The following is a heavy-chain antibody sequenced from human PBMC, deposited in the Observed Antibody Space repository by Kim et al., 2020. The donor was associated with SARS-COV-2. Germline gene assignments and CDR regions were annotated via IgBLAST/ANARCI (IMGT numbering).Heavy chain of an antibody. V-gene: IGHV3-30*03. CDR3: ARDGGSYDVLPDYSNVGYYYGMDV. CDR2: ISSDGSDQ. CDR1: GFSFSRYV. Sequence: GGSLRLSCAASGFSFSRYVMHWVRQAPGKGLEWVALISSDGSDQYYGDPVRGRVTISRDNSINTLYLQMNDVRVEDTAVYFCARDGGSYDVLPDYSNVGYYYGMDVWGRGTTVAVS. D-gene: IGHD3-9*01. J-gene: IGHJ6*02.